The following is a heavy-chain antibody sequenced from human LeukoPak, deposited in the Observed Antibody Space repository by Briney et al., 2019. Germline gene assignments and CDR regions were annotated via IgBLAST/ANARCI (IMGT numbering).Heavy chain of an antibody. CDR2: IYYSGST. CDR3: ARHWDSCQGIAAAGTVCYGMDA. Sequence: PSETLSLTCTVSGGSISSSSYYWGWIRQPPGKGLEWIGSIYYSGSTYYNPSLKSRVTISVDTSKNQFSLKLSSVTAADTAVYYCARHWDSCQGIAAAGTVCYGMDAWGQGTTVTVSS. V-gene: IGHV4-39*01. D-gene: IGHD6-13*01. CDR1: GGSISSSSYY. J-gene: IGHJ6*02.